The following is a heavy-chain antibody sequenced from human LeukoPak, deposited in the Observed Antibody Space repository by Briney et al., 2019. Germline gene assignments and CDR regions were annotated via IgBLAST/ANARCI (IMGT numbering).Heavy chain of an antibody. CDR3: ARVKYYDILTGWNAFDV. V-gene: IGHV4-59*08. D-gene: IGHD3-9*01. CDR2: IYYSGST. Sequence: SETLSLTCTVSGGSISSYYWSWIRQPPGKGLEWIGYIYYSGSTNYNPSLKSRVTISVDTSKNQFSLKLSSVTAADTAVYYCARVKYYDILTGWNAFDVWGQGIMVTVSS. CDR1: GGSISSYY. J-gene: IGHJ3*01.